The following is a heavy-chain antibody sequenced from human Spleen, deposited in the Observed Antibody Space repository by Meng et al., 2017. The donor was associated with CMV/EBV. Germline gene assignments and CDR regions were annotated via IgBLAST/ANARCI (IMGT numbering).Heavy chain of an antibody. Sequence: SVKVSCKASGGTFSSYAISWVRQAPGQGLEWMGGIIPILGIANYAQKFQGRVTITADKSTSTAYMELSSLRSEDTAVYYCARDPGNTVVIPSALGYFDYWGQGTPVTVSS. D-gene: IGHD2-2*01. J-gene: IGHJ4*01. CDR1: GGTFSSYA. CDR2: IIPILGIA. CDR3: ARDPGNTVVIPSALGYFDY. V-gene: IGHV1-69*10.